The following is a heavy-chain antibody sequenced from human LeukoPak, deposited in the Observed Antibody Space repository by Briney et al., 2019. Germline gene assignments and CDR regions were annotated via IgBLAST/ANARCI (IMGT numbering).Heavy chain of an antibody. D-gene: IGHD5-24*01. V-gene: IGHV3-53*01. J-gene: IGHJ4*02. CDR3: ARGAGHNYPYYFDY. CDR1: GFTVSSNY. CDR2: IYGGGNI. Sequence: QAGGSLRLSCAASGFTVSSNYMNWVRQAPGKGLEWVSVIYGGGNIYYADSVRGRFTISRDNSKNTLYLQMNSLRAEDTAVYYCARGAGHNYPYYFDYWGQGTLVTVSS.